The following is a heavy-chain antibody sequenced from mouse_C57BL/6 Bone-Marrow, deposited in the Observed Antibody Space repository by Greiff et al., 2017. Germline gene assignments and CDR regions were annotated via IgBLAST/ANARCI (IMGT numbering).Heavy chain of an antibody. CDR1: GYTFTSYW. Sequence: QVQLQQPGAELVKPGASVKMSCKASGYTFTSYWITWVKQRPGQGLEWIGDIYPGSGSTNYNEKFKSKATLTVDTSSSTAYMQISSLTSEDAAVYYCARVFDYNGGYAMDYWGQGTSVTVSS. J-gene: IGHJ4*01. CDR2: IYPGSGST. V-gene: IGHV1-55*01. CDR3: ARVFDYNGGYAMDY. D-gene: IGHD1-1*01.